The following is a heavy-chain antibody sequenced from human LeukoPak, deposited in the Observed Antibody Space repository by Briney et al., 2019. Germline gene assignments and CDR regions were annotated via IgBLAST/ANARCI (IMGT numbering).Heavy chain of an antibody. CDR3: ARERQDTILHSGAFDI. V-gene: IGHV3-30-3*01. CDR1: GFTFSTYF. J-gene: IGHJ3*02. CDR2: IASDGSHT. D-gene: IGHD2-21*01. Sequence: GGSLRLSCAASGFTFSTYFMHWVRQAPGKGLEWVADIASDGSHTFYVGSVKGRFTISRDNSKNTLYLQMNSLRAEDTAVYFCARERQDTILHSGAFDIWGQGTMVTVSS.